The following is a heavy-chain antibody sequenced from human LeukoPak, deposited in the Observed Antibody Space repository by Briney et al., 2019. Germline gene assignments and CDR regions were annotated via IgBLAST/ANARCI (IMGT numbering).Heavy chain of an antibody. CDR3: ARERQDTILHSGAFDI. V-gene: IGHV3-30-3*01. CDR1: GFTFSTYF. J-gene: IGHJ3*02. CDR2: IASDGSHT. D-gene: IGHD2-21*01. Sequence: GGSLRLSCAASGFTFSTYFMHWVRQAPGKGLEWVADIASDGSHTFYVGSVKGRFTISRDNSKNTLYLQMNSLRAEDTAVYFCARERQDTILHSGAFDIWGQGTMVTVSS.